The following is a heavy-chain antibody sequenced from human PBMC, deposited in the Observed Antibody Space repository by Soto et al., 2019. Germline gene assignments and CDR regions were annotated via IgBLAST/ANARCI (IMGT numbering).Heavy chain of an antibody. CDR3: ARGHYFGSGSYGLDY. CDR2: IYSTSTYI. J-gene: IGHJ4*02. V-gene: IGHV3-21*01. CDR1: GFTFSTYT. D-gene: IGHD3-10*01. Sequence: EVQLVESGGGLVKPGGSLRLSCAASGFTFSTYTMNWVRQAPGKGLECVSSIYSTSTYIYYTDSVKGRFSISRDNARNSLYLQMDSLRAEDTAVYYCARGHYFGSGSYGLDYWGPGTLVTVSS.